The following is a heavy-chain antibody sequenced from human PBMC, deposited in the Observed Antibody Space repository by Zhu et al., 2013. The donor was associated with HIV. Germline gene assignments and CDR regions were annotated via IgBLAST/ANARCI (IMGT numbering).Heavy chain of an antibody. CDR2: IIPIFGTA. Sequence: QVQLVQSGAEVKKPGSSVKVSCKASGGTFSSYAISWVRQAPGQGLEWMGGIIPIFGTANYAQKFQGRVTITADESTSTAYMELSSLRSEDTAVYYCASWPAYYYDSSGYYVYWGQGTLVTVSS. CDR3: ASWPAYYYDSSGYYVY. V-gene: IGHV1-69*01. D-gene: IGHD3-22*01. CDR1: GGTFSSYA. J-gene: IGHJ4*02.